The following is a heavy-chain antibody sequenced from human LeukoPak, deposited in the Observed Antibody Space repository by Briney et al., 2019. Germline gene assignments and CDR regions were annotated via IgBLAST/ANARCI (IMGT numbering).Heavy chain of an antibody. D-gene: IGHD4-17*01. CDR2: INAGNGNT. CDR3: ARGTTVALMDV. V-gene: IGHV1-3*01. J-gene: IGHJ6*02. CDR1: GYTFTSYA. Sequence: GASVKVSCKASGYTFTSYAMHWVRQAPGQGLEWMGWINAGNGNTKYSQKFQGRVTITRDTSASTAYMELSSLRSEDTAVYYCARGTTVALMDVWGQGTTVTVFS.